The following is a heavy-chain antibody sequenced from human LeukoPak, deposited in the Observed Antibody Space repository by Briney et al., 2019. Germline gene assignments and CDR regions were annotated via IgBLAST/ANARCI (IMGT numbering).Heavy chain of an antibody. CDR3: ARERVGYYGSGSKIDP. CDR1: AYTFTSYG. V-gene: IGHV1-18*01. CDR2: ISAYNGNT. Sequence: ASVKVSCKASAYTFTSYGISWVRQAPGQGLEWMGWISAYNGNTNYAQKLQGRVTMTTDTSTSTAYMELRSLRSDDTAVYYCARERVGYYGSGSKIDPWGQGTLVTVSS. J-gene: IGHJ5*02. D-gene: IGHD3-10*01.